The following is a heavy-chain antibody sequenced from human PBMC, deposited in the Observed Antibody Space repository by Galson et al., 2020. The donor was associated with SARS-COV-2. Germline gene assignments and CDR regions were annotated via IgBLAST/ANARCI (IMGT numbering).Heavy chain of an antibody. CDR1: GFTFSSYG. V-gene: IGHV3-30*18. D-gene: IGHD1-26*01. Sequence: TGGSLRLSCAASGFTFSSYGMHWVRQAPGKGLEWVAVISYDGSNKYYADSVKGRFTISRDNSKNTLYLQMNSLRAEDTAVYYCAKGYSGSYRVYFDYWGQGTLVTVSS. J-gene: IGHJ4*02. CDR3: AKGYSGSYRVYFDY. CDR2: ISYDGSNK.